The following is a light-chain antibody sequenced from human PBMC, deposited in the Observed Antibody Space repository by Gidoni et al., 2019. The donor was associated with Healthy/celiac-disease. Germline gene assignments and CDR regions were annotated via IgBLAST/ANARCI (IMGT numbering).Light chain of an antibody. CDR1: QIVLYSSNNKND. CDR2: WAS. Sequence: DIVMTQSPDSLAVSLGERATINFKSSQIVLYSSNNKNDLAWYQQKPGQPPKLLIYWASTRESGVPDRVSGSGSGTEFTLTISSLQAEDVAVYYCQQYYSTPYTVGQXTKLEIK. V-gene: IGKV4-1*01. CDR3: QQYYSTPYT. J-gene: IGKJ2*01.